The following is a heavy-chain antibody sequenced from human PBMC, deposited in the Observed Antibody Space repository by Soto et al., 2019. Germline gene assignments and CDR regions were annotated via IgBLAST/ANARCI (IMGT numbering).Heavy chain of an antibody. Sequence: GGSLRLSCAASGFTFSSYAMSWVRQAPGKGLEWVSAISGSGGSTYYADSVKGRFTISRDNSKNTLYLQMNSLRAEDTAVYYCAKDVGILNGYSYFDYWGQGTLVTVSS. J-gene: IGHJ4*02. D-gene: IGHD3-9*01. CDR1: GFTFSSYA. V-gene: IGHV3-23*01. CDR2: ISGSGGST. CDR3: AKDVGILNGYSYFDY.